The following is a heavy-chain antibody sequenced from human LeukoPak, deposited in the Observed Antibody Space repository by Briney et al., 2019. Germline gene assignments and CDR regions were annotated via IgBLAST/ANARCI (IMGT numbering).Heavy chain of an antibody. V-gene: IGHV3-23*01. D-gene: IGHD1-26*01. CDR3: AAYSGSNRGLDY. Sequence: GGSLRLSCAASGFTFSSYAMSWVRQAPGKGLEWVSAISGSGGSTYYADSVKGRFTISRDNSKNTLYLQMNSLRAEDTAVYYCAAYSGSNRGLDYWGQGTLVTVSS. J-gene: IGHJ4*02. CDR1: GFTFSSYA. CDR2: ISGSGGST.